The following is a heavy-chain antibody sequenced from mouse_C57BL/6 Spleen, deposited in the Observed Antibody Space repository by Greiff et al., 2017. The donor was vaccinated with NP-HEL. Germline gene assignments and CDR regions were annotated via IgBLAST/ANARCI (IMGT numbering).Heavy chain of an antibody. CDR3: ARVGYDYGFAY. V-gene: IGHV3-6*01. J-gene: IGHJ3*01. CDR2: ISYDGSN. CDR1: GYSITSGYY. D-gene: IGHD2-4*01. Sequence: ESGPGLVKPSQSLSLTCSVTGYSITSGYYWNWIRQFPGNKLEWMGYISYDGSNNYNPSLKNRISITRDTSKNQFFLKLNSVTTEDTATYYCARVGYDYGFAYWGQGTLVTVSA.